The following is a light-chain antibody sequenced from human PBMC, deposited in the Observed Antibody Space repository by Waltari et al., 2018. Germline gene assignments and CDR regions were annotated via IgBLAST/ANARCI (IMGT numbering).Light chain of an antibody. J-gene: IGLJ1*01. V-gene: IGLV2-11*01. Sequence: QSALTQPRSVSGSPGQSVTISCTGTSSDVGGYDYVSWYQHHPGKVPKLIIYDVTQRPSGVPDRFSGSKSGNTASLTISGLQAEDEADYYCCSYVGSSLLVFATGTKVTVL. CDR2: DVT. CDR1: SSDVGGYDY. CDR3: CSYVGSSLLV.